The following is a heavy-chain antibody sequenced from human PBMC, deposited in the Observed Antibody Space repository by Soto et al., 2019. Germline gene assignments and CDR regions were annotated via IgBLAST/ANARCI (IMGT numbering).Heavy chain of an antibody. CDR2: IIPILGTA. V-gene: IGHV1-69*08. CDR1: GGTFSSYT. Sequence: QVQLVQSGAEVKKPGSSVKVSCKASGGTFSSYTISWVRQAPGQGLEWMGKIIPILGTANYAQKFQGRVTITEDKSTSTAYMEMSSMRSEDTAVYYCARDFHYDLSGEANHWGQGTLVTASS. J-gene: IGHJ5*02. CDR3: ARDFHYDLSGEANH. D-gene: IGHD3-10*02.